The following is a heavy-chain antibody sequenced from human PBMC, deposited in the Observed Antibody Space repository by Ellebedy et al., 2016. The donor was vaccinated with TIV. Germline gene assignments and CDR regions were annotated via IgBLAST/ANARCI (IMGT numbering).Heavy chain of an antibody. Sequence: GESLKISCASSGFNVSSNYMRWVRQAPGKGLEWVSVIYSGGSTYHAHPVKGRFTVPRGNTKNTLYLQMSGLRADDSAVYYCATDEGGSYDSWGQGTRVSVSS. CDR3: ATDEGGSYDS. CDR2: IYSGGST. D-gene: IGHD1-26*01. J-gene: IGHJ4*02. CDR1: GFNVSSNY. V-gene: IGHV3-53*01.